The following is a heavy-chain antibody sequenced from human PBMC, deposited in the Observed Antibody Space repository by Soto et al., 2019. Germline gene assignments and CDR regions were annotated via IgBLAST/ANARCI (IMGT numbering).Heavy chain of an antibody. J-gene: IGHJ4*01. D-gene: IGHD2-8*01. CDR1: GFTFSTAW. CDR3: TTDSHCSTRLVLFDL. CDR2: IKSKIDSRIT. Sequence: GGSLRLSCAYSGFTFSTAWLSWVRQAPGEGLEWGGRIKSKIDSRITDFAASVQGRFTISRDVTMDTMFLQRNSLKSEDTVVCYCTTDSHCSTRLVLFDLWGLGTLVTVSS. V-gene: IGHV3-15*01.